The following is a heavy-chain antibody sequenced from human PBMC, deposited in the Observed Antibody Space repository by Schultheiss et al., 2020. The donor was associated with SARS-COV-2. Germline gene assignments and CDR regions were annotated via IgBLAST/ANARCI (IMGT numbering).Heavy chain of an antibody. CDR1: GYSISSGYY. CDR3: ARDWRWQSLMVLDY. Sequence: SETLSLTCAVSGYSISSGYYWGWIRQPPGKGLEWIGSIYHSGSTYYNPSLKSRVTISVDTSKNQFSLKLSSVTAADTAVYYCARDWRWQSLMVLDYWGQGTLVTV. V-gene: IGHV4-38-2*02. D-gene: IGHD3-10*01. J-gene: IGHJ4*02. CDR2: IYHSGST.